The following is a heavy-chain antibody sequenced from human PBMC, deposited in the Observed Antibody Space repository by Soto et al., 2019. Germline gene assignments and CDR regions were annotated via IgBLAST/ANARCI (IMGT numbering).Heavy chain of an antibody. CDR1: GFIFSRYG. Sequence: PVGSLRLSCAVSGFIFSRYGMNWVRQAPGKGLEWVSSIGTSGSYIYDTDSVKGRFTISRDNTKDSLYLQMNSLRAEDTAIYYCARGSAFIGLDYWGQGTPVTVSS. CDR2: IGTSGSYI. J-gene: IGHJ4*02. V-gene: IGHV3-21*01. CDR3: ARGSAFIGLDY. D-gene: IGHD1-26*01.